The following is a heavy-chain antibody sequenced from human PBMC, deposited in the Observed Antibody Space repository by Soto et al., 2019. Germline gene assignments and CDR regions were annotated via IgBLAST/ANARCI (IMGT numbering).Heavy chain of an antibody. CDR2: ISYDGSNK. CDR1: GFTFSSYA. D-gene: IGHD5-12*01. V-gene: IGHV3-30-3*01. Sequence: PGGSLGLSCAASGFTFSSYAIPWARQAPGKGLEWVAVISYDGSNKYYADSVKGRFTISRDNSKNTLYLQMNSLRAEDTAVYYCARDRSVDPEYYYYGMDVWGQGTTVTVSS. CDR3: ARDRSVDPEYYYYGMDV. J-gene: IGHJ6*02.